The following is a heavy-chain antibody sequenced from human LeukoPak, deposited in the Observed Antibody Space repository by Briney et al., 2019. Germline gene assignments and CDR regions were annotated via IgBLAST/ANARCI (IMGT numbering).Heavy chain of an antibody. CDR2: ISGGGGGT. CDR1: GFTFSNYA. V-gene: IGHV3-23*01. Sequence: PGGSLRLSCAASGFTFSNYAMSWVRQAPGMGLEWVSGISGGGGGTFYADSVKGRFIISRDNSRDTLHLQMNSLRAEDTAVYYCAQRMSYDGFDLWGQGTMVTVSS. CDR3: AQRMSYDGFDL. D-gene: IGHD3-10*01. J-gene: IGHJ3*01.